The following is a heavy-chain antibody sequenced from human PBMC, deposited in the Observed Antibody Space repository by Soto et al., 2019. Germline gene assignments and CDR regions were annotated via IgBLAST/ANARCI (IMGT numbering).Heavy chain of an antibody. J-gene: IGHJ5*02. V-gene: IGHV3-74*01. CDR1: GLTFNRYW. Sequence: LRLTCAASGLTFNRYWMHWVRHAPGKGLVWVSHINTDGSNTNYADSVKGRFTISRDNAKSTLFLQMNSLRDEDTAVYYCAREFCSGGNCYTYYFDPWGQGIPITVSS. D-gene: IGHD2-15*01. CDR2: INTDGSNT. CDR3: AREFCSGGNCYTYYFDP.